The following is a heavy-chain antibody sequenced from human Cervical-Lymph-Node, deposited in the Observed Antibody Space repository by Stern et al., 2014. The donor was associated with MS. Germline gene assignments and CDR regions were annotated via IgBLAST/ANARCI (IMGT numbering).Heavy chain of an antibody. Sequence: HVQLGESGGGEVQPGRSLRLSCTASGFTFRNYGFHWVRQAPGKGLEWVAFIWYDGSNKSYADSGKGRFPVSRDDSKNTLYLQMNSLRAEDTAVYYCVRDVGVAAPDFDSWGQGTLVTVSS. D-gene: IGHD2-15*01. J-gene: IGHJ4*02. CDR1: GFTFRNYG. V-gene: IGHV3-33*01. CDR2: IWYDGSNK. CDR3: VRDVGVAAPDFDS.